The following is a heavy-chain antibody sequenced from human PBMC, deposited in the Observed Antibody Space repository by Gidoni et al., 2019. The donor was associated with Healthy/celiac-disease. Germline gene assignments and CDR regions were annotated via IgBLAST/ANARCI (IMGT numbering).Heavy chain of an antibody. CDR2: ISWDGGST. D-gene: IGHD3-10*01. V-gene: IGHV3-43*01. Sequence: EVQLVESGGVVVQPGGSLRLYCAASGFTFDDYTMHWVRQAPGKGLEWVSLISWDGGSTYYADSVKGRFTISRDNSKNSLYLQMNSLRTEDTALYYCAKDIRKGTYYYYGMDVWGQGTTVTVSS. CDR1: GFTFDDYT. J-gene: IGHJ6*02. CDR3: AKDIRKGTYYYYGMDV.